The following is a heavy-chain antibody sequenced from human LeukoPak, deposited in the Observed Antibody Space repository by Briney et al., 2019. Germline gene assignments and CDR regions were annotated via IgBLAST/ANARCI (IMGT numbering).Heavy chain of an antibody. J-gene: IGHJ4*02. Sequence: SETLSLTCTVSGGSISNYYWSWIQQPPGKGLEWIGYIYDTESTNYNPSLESRVTISVDTSKNQFSLTLSSVTAADTAVYYCARHCTGGTCYSNYFDYWGQGTLVTVSS. CDR3: ARHCTGGTCYSNYFDY. CDR1: GGSISNYY. CDR2: IYDTEST. D-gene: IGHD2-15*01. V-gene: IGHV4-59*08.